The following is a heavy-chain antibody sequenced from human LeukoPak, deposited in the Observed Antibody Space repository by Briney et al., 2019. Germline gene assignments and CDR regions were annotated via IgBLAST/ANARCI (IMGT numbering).Heavy chain of an antibody. J-gene: IGHJ4*02. Sequence: RGSLRLSCAASGFTFSSYAMTWVRQAPGKGLERVSAVSGSGDITYYADSVQGRFSISRDNSKNTLYVQMNSLSPEDTAIYYCAKGPVVPIATYFFDFWGPGTLVIVSS. V-gene: IGHV3-23*01. CDR3: AKGPVVPIATYFFDF. CDR2: VSGSGDIT. CDR1: GFTFSSYA. D-gene: IGHD2-2*01.